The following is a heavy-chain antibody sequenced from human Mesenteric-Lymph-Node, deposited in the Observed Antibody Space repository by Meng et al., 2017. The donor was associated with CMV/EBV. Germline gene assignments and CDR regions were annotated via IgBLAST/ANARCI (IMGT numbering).Heavy chain of an antibody. V-gene: IGHV4-39*07. CDR2: IYYTGKT. CDR1: GLSISGATYY. CDR3: ARGPLPVVVVPAAPMDV. Sequence: SETLSLTCTVSGLSISGATYYWAWIRQPPGKGLEWIGSIYYTGKTQYNPSLKSRVTISVDTSKNQFSLKLRSVTAADTAVYYCARGPLPVVVVPAAPMDVWGQGMMVTVSS. D-gene: IGHD2-2*01. J-gene: IGHJ6*02.